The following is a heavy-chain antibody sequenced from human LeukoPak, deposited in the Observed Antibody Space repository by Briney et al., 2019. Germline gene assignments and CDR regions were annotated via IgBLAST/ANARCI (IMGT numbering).Heavy chain of an antibody. CDR3: ARGYSGSYPDY. D-gene: IGHD1-26*01. V-gene: IGHV1-18*01. CDR1: GYTLTELS. Sequence: ASVKVSCKVSGYTLTELSMHWVRQAPGQGLEWMGWISAYNGNTNYAQKLQGRVTMTTDTSTSTAYMELRSLRSDDTAVYYCARGYSGSYPDYWGQGTLVTVSS. J-gene: IGHJ4*02. CDR2: ISAYNGNT.